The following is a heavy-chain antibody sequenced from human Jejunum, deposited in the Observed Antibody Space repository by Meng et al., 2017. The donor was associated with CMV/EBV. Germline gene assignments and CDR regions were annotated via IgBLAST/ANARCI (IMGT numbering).Heavy chain of an antibody. CDR2: INPSTGGT. CDR1: DYTFTDYY. V-gene: IGHV1-2*02. CDR3: AKDGGSYLDYYFDY. J-gene: IGHJ4*02. Sequence: KASDYTFTDYYMHWVRQAPGQGLEWMGWINPSTGGTNYAQKFQGRVTMTRDTSTNTAYMELTRLRSDDTALYYCAKDGGSYLDYYFDYWGQGTLVTVSS. D-gene: IGHD1-26*01.